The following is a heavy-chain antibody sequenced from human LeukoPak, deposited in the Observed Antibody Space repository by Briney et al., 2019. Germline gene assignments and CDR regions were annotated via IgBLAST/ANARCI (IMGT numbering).Heavy chain of an antibody. D-gene: IGHD3-10*01. CDR3: ARGISPTYYYGSGSYYTLADYFDY. J-gene: IGHJ4*02. CDR2: IKQDGSEK. V-gene: IGHV3-7*01. Sequence: PGGSLRLSCAASGFTFSSYWMSWVRQAPGKGLEWVANIKQDGSEKYYVDSVKGRFTISRDNAKNSLYLQMNSLRAEDTAVYYCARGISPTYYYGSGSYYTLADYFDYWGQGTLVTVSS. CDR1: GFTFSSYW.